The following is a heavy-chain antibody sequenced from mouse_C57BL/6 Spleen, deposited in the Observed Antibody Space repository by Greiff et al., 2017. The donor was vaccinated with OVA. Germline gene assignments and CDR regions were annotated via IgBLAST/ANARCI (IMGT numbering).Heavy chain of an antibody. D-gene: IGHD2-3*01. Sequence: QVQLQQPGAELVRPGSSVKLSCKASGYTFTSYWMDWVKQRPGQGLEWIGNIYPSDSETHYNQKFKDKATLTVDKSSSTAYMQLSSLTSEDSAVYYCARGRWLGAMDYGGQGTSVTVSS. CDR1: GYTFTSYW. CDR3: ARGRWLGAMDY. CDR2: IYPSDSET. J-gene: IGHJ4*01. V-gene: IGHV1-61*01.